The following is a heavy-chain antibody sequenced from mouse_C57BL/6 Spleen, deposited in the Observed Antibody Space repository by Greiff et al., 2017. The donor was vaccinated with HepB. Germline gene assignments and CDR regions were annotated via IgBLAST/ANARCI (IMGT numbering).Heavy chain of an antibody. J-gene: IGHJ2*01. CDR3: ARRTTVGEDY. D-gene: IGHD1-1*01. Sequence: VQLQQSGPELVKPGASVKISCKASGYTFTDYYMNWVKQSHGKSLEWIGDINPNNGGTSYNQKFKGKATLTVDKSSSTAYMELRSLTSEDSAVYYCARRTTVGEDYWGQGTTLTVSS. CDR1: GYTFTDYY. V-gene: IGHV1-26*01. CDR2: INPNNGGT.